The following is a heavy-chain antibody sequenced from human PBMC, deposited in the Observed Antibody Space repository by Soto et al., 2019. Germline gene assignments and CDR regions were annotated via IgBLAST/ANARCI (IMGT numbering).Heavy chain of an antibody. J-gene: IGHJ3*02. CDR1: GGSFSGYY. Sequence: SETLSLTCAVYGGSFSGYYWSWIRQPPGKGLEWIGEINHSGSTNYNPSLKSRVTISVDTSKNQFSLKLSSVTAADTAVYYCARVGGLRLARAFDIWGQGTMVTVSS. CDR2: INHSGST. CDR3: ARVGGLRLARAFDI. V-gene: IGHV4-34*01. D-gene: IGHD5-12*01.